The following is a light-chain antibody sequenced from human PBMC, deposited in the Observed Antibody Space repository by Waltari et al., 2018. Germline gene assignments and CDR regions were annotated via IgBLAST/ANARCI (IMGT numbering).Light chain of an antibody. V-gene: IGKV1-5*01. J-gene: IGKJ2*01. CDR2: DVS. CDR1: QRINTW. CDR3: QQYYRYYT. Sequence: IQMTQSPSALSASVADRLTITCRASQRINTWMAWYQQRPGKAPKVLIYDVSTLESGVPSRFSGSGSGTEFTLAINNLQPEDFATYYCQQYYRYYTFGQGTKLEIK.